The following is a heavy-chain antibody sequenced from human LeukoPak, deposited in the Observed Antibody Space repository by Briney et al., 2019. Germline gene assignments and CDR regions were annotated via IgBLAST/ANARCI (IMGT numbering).Heavy chain of an antibody. CDR2: ISAYNGNT. D-gene: IGHD3-10*01. V-gene: IGHV1-18*01. CDR3: ARDAREVLLWFGEFFP. CDR1: GYTFTSYG. J-gene: IGHJ5*02. Sequence: GASVKVSCKASGYTFTSYGISWVRQAPGQGLEWIGWISAYNGNTNYAQKFQGRVTMTTDTSTSTAYMELRNLRSDDTAVYYCARDAREVLLWFGEFFPWGQGTLVTVSS.